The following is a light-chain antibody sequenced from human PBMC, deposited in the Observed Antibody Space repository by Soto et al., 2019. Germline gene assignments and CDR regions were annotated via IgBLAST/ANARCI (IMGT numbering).Light chain of an antibody. J-gene: IGLJ1*01. CDR2: EGS. CDR1: SSDVGSYNL. CDR3: CSYAGSSTLKV. V-gene: IGLV2-23*01. Sequence: QSVLTQPASVSGSPGQSITISCTGTSSDVGSYNLVSWYQQHPGKAPKLMIYEGSKRPSGISNRFSGSKSGNTASLTISGLQAEDEADYYGCSYAGSSTLKVFGTGTKLTVL.